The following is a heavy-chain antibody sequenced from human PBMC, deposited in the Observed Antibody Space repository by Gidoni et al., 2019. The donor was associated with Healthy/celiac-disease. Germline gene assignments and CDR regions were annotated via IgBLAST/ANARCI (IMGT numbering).Heavy chain of an antibody. D-gene: IGHD5-18*01. CDR1: GFTFSSDA. CDR2: ISGSGGST. CDR3: AKVTVDTAMVGTALDEYYYYGMDV. V-gene: IGHV3-23*01. Sequence: EVQLLVSGGGLVQPGGSLRLSCAASGFTFSSDAMSWFRQAPGKGLEWVSAISGSGGSTYYADSVKGRFTISRDNSKNTLYLQMNSLRAEDTAVYYCAKVTVDTAMVGTALDEYYYYGMDVWGQGTTVTVSS. J-gene: IGHJ6*02.